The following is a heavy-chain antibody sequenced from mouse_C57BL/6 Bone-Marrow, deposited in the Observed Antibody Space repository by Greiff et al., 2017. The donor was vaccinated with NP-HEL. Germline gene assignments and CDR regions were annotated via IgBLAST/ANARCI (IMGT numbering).Heavy chain of an antibody. CDR2: IYPRSGNT. V-gene: IGHV1-81*01. CDR1: GYTFTSYG. CDR3: ARHPAWFAY. J-gene: IGHJ3*01. Sequence: VQLQQSGAELARPGASVKLSCKASGYTFTSYGISWVKQRPGQGLEWIGEIYPRSGNTYYNEKFKGKATLTADKSSSTAYMELRSLTSEDSAVYFCARHPAWFAYWGQGTQVTVSA.